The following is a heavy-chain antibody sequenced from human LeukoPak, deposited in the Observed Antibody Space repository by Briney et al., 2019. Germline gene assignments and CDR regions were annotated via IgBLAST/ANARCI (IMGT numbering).Heavy chain of an antibody. CDR3: ATYGDYIVDAFDI. D-gene: IGHD4-17*01. V-gene: IGHV4-4*02. CDR1: GDSISSGDW. J-gene: IGHJ3*02. Sequence: PSQTLSLTCAVSGDSISSGDWWSWVRRPPGKGLEWIGEIYHTGSTNYNPSLKSRVTMSVDKSKNQFSLKLNSVTAADTAVYYCATYGDYIVDAFDIWGQGTMVTVSS. CDR2: IYHTGST.